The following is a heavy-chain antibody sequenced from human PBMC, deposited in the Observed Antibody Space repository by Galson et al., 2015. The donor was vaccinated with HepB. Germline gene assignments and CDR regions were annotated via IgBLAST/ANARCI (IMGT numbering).Heavy chain of an antibody. D-gene: IGHD5-12*01. CDR3: ARVDRSMANFDF. CDR1: GYKFTNSW. CDR2: IFPADFDT. Sequence: SGAEAKKPGDSLKISCTGSGYKFTNSWICWGRQLLGKGLEWIAIIFPADFDTRYSPSLQGRVTFSADESINTAYLLWSSLEASDTAVYYGARVDRSMANFDFWGQGTLVTVSS. J-gene: IGHJ4*02. V-gene: IGHV5-51*01.